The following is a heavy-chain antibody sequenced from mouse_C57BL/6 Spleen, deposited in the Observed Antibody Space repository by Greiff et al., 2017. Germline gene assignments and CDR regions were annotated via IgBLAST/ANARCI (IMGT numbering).Heavy chain of an antibody. CDR2: INPSSGYT. CDR1: GYTFTSYT. J-gene: IGHJ2*01. V-gene: IGHV1-4*01. Sequence: QVQLKQSGAELARPGASVKMSCKASGYTFTSYTMHWVKQRPGQGLEWIGYINPSSGYTKYNQKFKDKATLTADKSSSTAYMQLSSLTSEDSAVYYCAREDYGSSYGPNYFDYWGQGTTLTVSS. CDR3: AREDYGSSYGPNYFDY. D-gene: IGHD1-1*01.